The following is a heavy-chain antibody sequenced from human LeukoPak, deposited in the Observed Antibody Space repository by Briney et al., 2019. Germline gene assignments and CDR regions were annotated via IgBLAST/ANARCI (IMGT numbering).Heavy chain of an antibody. CDR3: ARDKARTPFLDL. CDR1: GYTFTSYG. J-gene: IGHJ5*02. CDR2: INAGNGNT. V-gene: IGHV1-3*01. Sequence: GASVKVSCKASGYTFTSYGMHWVRQAPGQRLEWMGWINAGNGNTKYSQKFQGRVTITRDTSASTAYMELSSLRSEDTAVYYCARDKARTPFLDLWGQGTLVTVSS. D-gene: IGHD1-26*01.